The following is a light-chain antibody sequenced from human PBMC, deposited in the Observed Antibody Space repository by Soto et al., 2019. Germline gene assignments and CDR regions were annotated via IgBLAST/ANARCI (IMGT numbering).Light chain of an antibody. CDR2: DVN. Sequence: QSVLTQPRSVPGSPGQSGTISCKGTSSDVGSYKYVSWYQNHPGKAPKRMIFDVNQRPSGVPDRFSGSNSGNAASLTISGLQPEDEADYCCCSLVDSDTVLFGGGTKLTV. CDR3: CSLVDSDTVL. J-gene: IGLJ3*02. V-gene: IGLV2-11*01. CDR1: SSDVGSYKY.